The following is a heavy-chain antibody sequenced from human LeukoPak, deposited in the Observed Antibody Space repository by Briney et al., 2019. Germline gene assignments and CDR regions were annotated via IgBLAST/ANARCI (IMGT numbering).Heavy chain of an antibody. Sequence: PSGTLSLTCAVSSGSISSINWWSWVRQSPAKGLEWIGEIFHSGSTNYNPSLRNRVTMSVDKSKNQFSLKLSSVTAADTAVYFCAREGAVAAHWYFDLWGRGTLVTVSS. D-gene: IGHD2-15*01. V-gene: IGHV4-4*02. CDR1: SGSISSINW. CDR3: AREGAVAAHWYFDL. J-gene: IGHJ2*01. CDR2: IFHSGST.